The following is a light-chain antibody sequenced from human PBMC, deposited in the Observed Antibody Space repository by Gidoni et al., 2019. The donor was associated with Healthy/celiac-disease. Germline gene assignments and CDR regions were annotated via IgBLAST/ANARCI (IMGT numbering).Light chain of an antibody. V-gene: IGKV1-17*01. CDR1: QGIRTD. CDR3: LQHNSYSTWT. Sequence: IQMTQSPSSLSASVGDRVTITCRASQGIRTDVGWYQKKPGKAPKLLIYAASSLQRWVPSRFSGCGSGTEFTLTISSLQPEDFATYYCLQHNSYSTWTFGQGTKVEIK. CDR2: AAS. J-gene: IGKJ1*01.